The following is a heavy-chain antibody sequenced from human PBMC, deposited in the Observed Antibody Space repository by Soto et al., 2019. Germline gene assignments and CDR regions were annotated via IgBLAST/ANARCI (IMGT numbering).Heavy chain of an antibody. V-gene: IGHV1-46*03. CDR1: GYTFTSYY. J-gene: IGHJ3*02. CDR3: ASDYAEYSSSWVFDI. CDR2: INPSGGST. Sequence: GASVKVSWKASGYTFTSYYMHWVRQAPGQGLEWMGIINPSGGSTSYAQKFQGRVTMTRDTSTSTVYMELSSLRSEDTAVYYCASDYAEYSSSWVFDIWGQGTMVIVSS. D-gene: IGHD6-13*01.